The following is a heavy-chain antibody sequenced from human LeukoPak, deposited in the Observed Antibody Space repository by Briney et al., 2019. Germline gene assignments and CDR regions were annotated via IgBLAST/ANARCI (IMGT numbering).Heavy chain of an antibody. CDR3: ARGKIVVVPAALRKLYYFDY. D-gene: IGHD2-2*02. CDR2: INPNSGGT. J-gene: IGHJ4*02. CDR1: GYTFTGYY. V-gene: IGHV1-2*06. Sequence: ASVKVSCKASGYTFTGYYMHWVRQAPGQGLEWMGRINPNSGGTNYAQKFQGRVTMTRGTSISTAYMELSRLRSDDTAVYYCARGKIVVVPAALRKLYYFDYWGQGTLVTVSS.